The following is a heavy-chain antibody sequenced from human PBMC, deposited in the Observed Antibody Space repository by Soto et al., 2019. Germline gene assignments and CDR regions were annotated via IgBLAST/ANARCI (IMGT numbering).Heavy chain of an antibody. J-gene: IGHJ6*02. V-gene: IGHV1-8*02. CDR1: GYTFTSYA. D-gene: IGHD7-27*01. CDR2: ISAYSGNT. Sequence: GASVNASCKAPGYTFTSYAISWVRQAPGQGLEWMGWISAYSGNTGYAQKFQGRVTMTRNTSISTAYMELSSLRSEDTAVYYCARVSLGYYYGMDVWVQGTTVTVSS. CDR3: ARVSLGYYYGMDV.